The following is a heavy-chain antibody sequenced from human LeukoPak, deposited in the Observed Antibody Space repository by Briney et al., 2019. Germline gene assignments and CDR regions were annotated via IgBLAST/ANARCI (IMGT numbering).Heavy chain of an antibody. D-gene: IGHD6-13*01. CDR2: IYYSGST. V-gene: IGHV4-59*12. Sequence: SETLSLTCTVSGGSINSYYWSWVRQPPGKGLEWIGYIYYSGSTYYNPSLRSRVSISLDTSKNQFSLKLSSVTAADTAVYYCARDGVDLAAVDYWGQGTLVTVSS. CDR3: ARDGVDLAAVDY. CDR1: GGSINSYY. J-gene: IGHJ4*02.